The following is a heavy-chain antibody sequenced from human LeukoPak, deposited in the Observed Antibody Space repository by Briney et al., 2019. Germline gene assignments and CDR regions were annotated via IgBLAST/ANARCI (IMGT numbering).Heavy chain of an antibody. CDR2: LYYSGST. CDR3: ARLSLYNTQDY. V-gene: IGHV4-39*01. D-gene: IGHD5-24*01. J-gene: IGHJ4*02. Sequence: SETLSLTCTVSGGSISSSSYYWGWIRQPPGKGLEWIGSLYYSGSTYYNPSLKSRVTISVDTSKNQFSLKLSSVTAADTAVYYCARLSLYNTQDYWGQGTLVTVSS. CDR1: GGSISSSSYY.